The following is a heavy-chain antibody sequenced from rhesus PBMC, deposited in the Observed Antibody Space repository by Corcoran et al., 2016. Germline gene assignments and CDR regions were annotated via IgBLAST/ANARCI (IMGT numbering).Heavy chain of an antibody. Sequence: QVQLQESGPGVVKPSETLSLTCAVSGGSISDSYRWSWIRQPPGKGLEWIGYIYGSSTSTNSNPSLKSRVTMSKDTSKNQFSLKLSSVTAADTAVYYCARDDDDGNYGFDYWGQGVLVTVSS. V-gene: IGHV4S10*01. J-gene: IGHJ4*01. CDR3: ARDDDDGNYGFDY. CDR2: IYGSSTST. CDR1: GGSISDSYR. D-gene: IGHD4-35*01.